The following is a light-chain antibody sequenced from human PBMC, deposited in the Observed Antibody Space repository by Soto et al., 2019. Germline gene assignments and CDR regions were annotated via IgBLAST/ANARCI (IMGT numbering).Light chain of an antibody. V-gene: IGKV3-20*01. CDR3: QQYGSSPLWT. J-gene: IGKJ1*01. CDR1: QSVSSSY. Sequence: EIVLTQSPSTLSFSAWERSTLSFGAIQSVSSSYLAWYQQKPGQAPRLLIYGASSRATGIPDRFSGSGSGTDFTLTISRLEPEDFAVYYCQQYGSSPLWTFGQGTKVDIK. CDR2: GAS.